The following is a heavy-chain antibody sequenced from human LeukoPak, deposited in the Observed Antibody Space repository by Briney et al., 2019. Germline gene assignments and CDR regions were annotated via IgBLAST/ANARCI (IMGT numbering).Heavy chain of an antibody. J-gene: IGHJ4*02. CDR2: INPNSGGT. CDR3: AREREGLYDIWTGYFGY. D-gene: IGHD3/OR15-3a*01. V-gene: IGHV1-2*02. Sequence: ASVKVSRKASGYTFTGHLLHWLRQAPGQRLEWMGWINPNSGGTTYAPKFRGRVTMTRDTSISTVYMELTNLRSDDTAVYYCAREREGLYDIWTGYFGYWGQGTLVTVSS. CDR1: GYTFTGHL.